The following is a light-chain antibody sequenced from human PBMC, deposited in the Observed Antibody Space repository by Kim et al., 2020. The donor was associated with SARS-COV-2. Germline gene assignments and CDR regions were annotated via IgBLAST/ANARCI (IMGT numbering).Light chain of an antibody. J-gene: IGLJ3*02. CDR2: QNY. CDR1: NLRDKY. Sequence: VSVSPGQTAPFTCSGDNLRDKYICWYQQKSGQSPVLVIYQNYKRPSGIPERFSGSNSGNTATLTISGTQAMDEADYYCQAWDFNRVFGRGTQLTVL. V-gene: IGLV3-1*01. CDR3: QAWDFNRV.